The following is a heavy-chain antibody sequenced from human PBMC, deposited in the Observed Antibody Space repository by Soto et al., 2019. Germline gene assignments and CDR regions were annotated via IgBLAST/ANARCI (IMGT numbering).Heavy chain of an antibody. CDR3: TTGNIVVVPAAIPLFYYYYGMDV. J-gene: IGHJ6*02. V-gene: IGHV1-69*01. CDR1: GGTFSSYA. D-gene: IGHD2-2*01. CDR2: IIPIFGTA. Sequence: QVQLVQSGAEVKKPGSSVKVSCKASGGTFSSYAISWVRQAPGQGLEWMGGIIPIFGTANYAQKFQGRVTITPDESTSTAYMELSSLRSEDTAVYYCTTGNIVVVPAAIPLFYYYYGMDVWGQGTTVTVSS.